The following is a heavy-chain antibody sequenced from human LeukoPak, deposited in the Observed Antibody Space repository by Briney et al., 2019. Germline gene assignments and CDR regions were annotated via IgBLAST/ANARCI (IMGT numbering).Heavy chain of an antibody. CDR1: GLTLSRFV. V-gene: IGHV3-21*05. CDR3: TREQDREASATVVGDY. CDR2: ISTRTYI. D-gene: IGHD4-23*01. J-gene: IGHJ4*02. Sequence: GGSLRLSCVASGLTLSRFVMNWVRQAPGRGLEWVSHISTRTYIAYTDAVKGRFTISRDNAKTSLFLQMNSLRVEDTAVYYCTREQDREASATVVGDYWGQGTLVTVSS.